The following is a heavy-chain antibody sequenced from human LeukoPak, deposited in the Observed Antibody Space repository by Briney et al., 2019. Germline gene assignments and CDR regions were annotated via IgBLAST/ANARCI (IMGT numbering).Heavy chain of an antibody. D-gene: IGHD3-10*01. Sequence: PSETLSLTCAVYGESFSGYYWSWIRQPPGKGLEWIGEINHSGSTNYNPSLKSRVTISVDTSKNQFSLKLSSVTAADTAVYYCARLPPLWFGERDWFDPWGQGTLVTVSS. V-gene: IGHV4-34*01. CDR1: GESFSGYY. J-gene: IGHJ5*02. CDR2: INHSGST. CDR3: ARLPPLWFGERDWFDP.